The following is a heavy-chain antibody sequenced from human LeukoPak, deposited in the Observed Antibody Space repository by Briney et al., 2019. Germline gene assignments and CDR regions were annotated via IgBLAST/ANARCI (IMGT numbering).Heavy chain of an antibody. J-gene: IGHJ5*02. D-gene: IGHD2-15*01. CDR1: GGSISSGGYS. CDR2: IYHSGST. V-gene: IGHV4-30-2*01. Sequence: PSETLSLTCAVSGGSISSGGYSWSWIWQPPGKGLEWIGYIYHSGSTYYNPSLKSRVTLSVDRSKSQFSLKLSSVTAADTAVYYCARDSGGAWFDPWGQGTLVTVSS. CDR3: ARDSGGAWFDP.